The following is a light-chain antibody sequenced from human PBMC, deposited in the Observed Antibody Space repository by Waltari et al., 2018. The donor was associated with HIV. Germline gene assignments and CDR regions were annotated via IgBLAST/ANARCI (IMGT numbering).Light chain of an antibody. CDR1: SSNIGAGYD. J-gene: IGLJ3*02. Sequence: QSVLTQPPSVSGAPGQRVTISCTGRSSNIGAGYDVHWYQQLPGTAPKLLIYGNSNRPSGVPDRFSGSNSGTSASLAITGLQAEDEADYYCQSYDSSLSGWVFGGGTKLTVL. V-gene: IGLV1-40*01. CDR3: QSYDSSLSGWV. CDR2: GNS.